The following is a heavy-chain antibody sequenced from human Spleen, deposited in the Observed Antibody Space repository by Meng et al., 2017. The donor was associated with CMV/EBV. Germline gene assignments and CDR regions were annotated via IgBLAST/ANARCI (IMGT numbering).Heavy chain of an antibody. CDR2: ISSSGSTI. V-gene: IGHV3-48*04. Sequence: GGSLRLSCVASGFTFSSYWMDWVRQAPGKGLEWVSYISSSGSTIYYADSVKGRFTISRDNAKNSLYLQMNSLRAEDTAVYYCARGKAVRRNYYDSSGPDYWGQGTLVTVSS. D-gene: IGHD3-22*01. CDR3: ARGKAVRRNYYDSSGPDY. CDR1: GFTFSSYW. J-gene: IGHJ4*02.